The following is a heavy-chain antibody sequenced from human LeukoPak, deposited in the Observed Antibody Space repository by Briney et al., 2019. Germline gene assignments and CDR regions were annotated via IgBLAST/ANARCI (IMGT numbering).Heavy chain of an antibody. D-gene: IGHD2-21*01. CDR1: GGSISSSNW. V-gene: IGHV4-4*02. CDR2: IYHSGST. CDR3: ARGNGGLDYYGGSDY. J-gene: IGHJ4*02. Sequence: ASGTLSLTCAVSGGSISSSNWWSWVRQPPGKGLEWIGEIYHSGSTNYNPSLKSRVTISVDKSKNQFSLKLSSVTAADTAVYYCARGNGGLDYYGGSDYWGQGTLVTVSS.